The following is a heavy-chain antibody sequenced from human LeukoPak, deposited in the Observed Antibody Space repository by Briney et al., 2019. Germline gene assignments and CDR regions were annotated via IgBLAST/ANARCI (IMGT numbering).Heavy chain of an antibody. CDR3: ARDGTGGYCTGGSCYSGFDP. V-gene: IGHV3-53*01. CDR2: IYSGGST. Sequence: GGSLRLSCAASGFTVSSNYMSWVRQAPGKGLEWVSVIYSGGSTYYADSVKGRFTISRDNSKNTLYLQMNSLRAEDTAVYYCARDGTGGYCTGGSCYSGFDPWGQGTLVTVSS. D-gene: IGHD2-15*01. J-gene: IGHJ5*02. CDR1: GFTVSSNY.